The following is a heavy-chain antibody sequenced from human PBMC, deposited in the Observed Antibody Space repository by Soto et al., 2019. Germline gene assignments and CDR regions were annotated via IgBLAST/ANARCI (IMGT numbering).Heavy chain of an antibody. CDR2: ISGSGGST. J-gene: IGHJ6*03. CDR3: AKAGGSVADHYYYYYMDV. V-gene: IGHV3-23*01. D-gene: IGHD6-19*01. CDR1: GVTFSSYA. Sequence: PGGSLRLSCAASGVTFSSYAMSWVRQAPGKGLEWVSAISGSGGSTYYADSVKGRFTISRDNSKNTLYLQMNSLRAEDTAVYYCAKAGGSVADHYYYYYMDVWGKETALTVSS.